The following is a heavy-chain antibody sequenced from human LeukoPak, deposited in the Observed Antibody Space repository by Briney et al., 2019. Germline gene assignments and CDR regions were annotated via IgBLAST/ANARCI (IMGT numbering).Heavy chain of an antibody. J-gene: IGHJ4*02. CDR2: IYYSGST. CDR1: GGSISSSSYY. D-gene: IGHD4-17*01. CDR3: ARGDYGDYGFDY. V-gene: IGHV4-39*07. Sequence: SETLSLTCTVSGGSISSSSYYWGWIRQPPGKGLEWIGSIYYSGSTYYNPSLKSRVTISVDTSKNQFSLKLSSVTAADTAVYYCARGDYGDYGFDYWGQGTLVTVSS.